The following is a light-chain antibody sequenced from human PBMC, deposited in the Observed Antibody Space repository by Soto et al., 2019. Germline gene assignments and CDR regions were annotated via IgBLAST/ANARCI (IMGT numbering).Light chain of an antibody. CDR3: QQYGSSPPMYT. CDR2: GAS. CDR1: QSVSSSS. V-gene: IGKV3-20*01. J-gene: IGKJ2*01. Sequence: EIVLTQSPGTLSLSPGERATLSCRASQSVSSSSLAWYQQKPGQAPRLLIYGASSRATGIPDRFSGSGSGTDFTLPISRLEPEDFAVYYCQQYGSSPPMYTFGLGTKLEIK.